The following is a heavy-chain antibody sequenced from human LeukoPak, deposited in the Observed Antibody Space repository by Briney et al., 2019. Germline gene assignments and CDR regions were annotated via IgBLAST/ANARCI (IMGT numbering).Heavy chain of an antibody. CDR2: IIPIFATA. CDR3: AKNERYGDTRLYHLDY. Sequence: ASVKVSCKASGGTFNSYVISWVRQAPGQGLEWMGGIIPIFATAKYAQKFQGRVTITADESTNTAYMEMGSLRSEDTAVYFCAKNERYGDTRLYHLDYWGQGTLVTVSS. D-gene: IGHD4-17*01. J-gene: IGHJ4*02. V-gene: IGHV1-69*13. CDR1: GGTFNSYV.